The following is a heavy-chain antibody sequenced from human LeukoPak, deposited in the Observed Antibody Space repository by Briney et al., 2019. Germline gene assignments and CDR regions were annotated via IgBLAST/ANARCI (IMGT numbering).Heavy chain of an antibody. CDR2: INHSGST. Sequence: SETLSLTCTVSGGSISSSSYYWGWIRQPPGKGLEWIGEINHSGSTNYNPSLKSRVTISVDTSKNQFSLKLSSVTAADTAVYYCAFSYDSSGQGFDYWGQGTLVTVSS. J-gene: IGHJ4*02. CDR1: GGSISSSSYY. CDR3: AFSYDSSGQGFDY. D-gene: IGHD3-22*01. V-gene: IGHV4-39*07.